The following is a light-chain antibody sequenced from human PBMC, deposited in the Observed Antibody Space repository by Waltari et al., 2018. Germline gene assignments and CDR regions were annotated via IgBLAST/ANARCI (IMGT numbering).Light chain of an antibody. Sequence: EIVLTQSPGTLSLSPGESATLSCRASQSVSSSYLAWYQQKPGQAPMLLIYGASSRATGIPDRFSGSGSGTDFTLTISRLEPEDFAVYYCQQYGSSPYTFGQGTKLEIK. J-gene: IGKJ2*01. CDR2: GAS. CDR3: QQYGSSPYT. V-gene: IGKV3-20*01. CDR1: QSVSSSY.